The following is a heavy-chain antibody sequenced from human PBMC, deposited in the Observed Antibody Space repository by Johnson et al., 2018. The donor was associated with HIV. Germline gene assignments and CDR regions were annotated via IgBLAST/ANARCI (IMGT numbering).Heavy chain of an antibody. V-gene: IGHV3-30-3*01. CDR2: ISYDGSNK. J-gene: IGHJ3*02. Sequence: QVQLVESGGGVVQPGRSLRLSCAASAFTFSSYAMHWVRQAPGKGLEWVAVISYDGSNKYYADSVKGRFTISRDDSKNTLYLQMNSLKAEDTAVYYCTTDYSRWYDLDAFDIWGQGTMVTVSS. CDR3: TTDYSRWYDLDAFDI. CDR1: AFTFSSYA. D-gene: IGHD6-13*01.